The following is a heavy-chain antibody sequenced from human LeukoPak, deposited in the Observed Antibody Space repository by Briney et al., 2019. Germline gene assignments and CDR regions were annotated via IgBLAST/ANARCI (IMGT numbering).Heavy chain of an antibody. J-gene: IGHJ6*02. D-gene: IGHD1-26*01. Sequence: GESLRISCKGSGYGFTSYWISWVRQMPGKGLEWMGRIDPTDSYTNYSASFQGHVTISADKSISTAYLQWSSLKASDTAMYYCARGPGVGATYYYYYGMDVWGQGTTVTVSS. CDR2: IDPTDSYT. CDR3: ARGPGVGATYYYYYGMDV. CDR1: GYGFTSYW. V-gene: IGHV5-10-1*01.